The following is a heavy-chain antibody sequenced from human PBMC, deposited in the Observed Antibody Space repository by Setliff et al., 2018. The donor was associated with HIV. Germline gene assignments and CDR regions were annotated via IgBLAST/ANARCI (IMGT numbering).Heavy chain of an antibody. Sequence: GESLKISCAASGFTVSSNYMSWVRQAPGKGLEWVSVIYSGGSTYYTDSVKGRFTISRDNSKNTLYLQMNSLRAEDTAVYYCARDVRDIVTSPSYWYFDLWGRGTLVTVSS. CDR1: GFTVSSNY. CDR3: ARDVRDIVTSPSYWYFDL. V-gene: IGHV3-53*01. D-gene: IGHD5-12*01. CDR2: IYSGGST. J-gene: IGHJ2*01.